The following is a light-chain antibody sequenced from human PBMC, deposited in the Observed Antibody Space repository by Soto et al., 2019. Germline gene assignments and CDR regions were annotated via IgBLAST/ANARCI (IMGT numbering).Light chain of an antibody. J-gene: IGKJ5*01. CDR3: QQYGSSPIT. CDR1: QSVSNNY. CDR2: GAS. V-gene: IGKV3-20*01. Sequence: EIVLTQSPGTLSLSPGERATLSCRASQSVSNNYLAWYQQKPGQAPRLPIYGASNRATGIPDRFSGSGSGTDFTLTISRLEPEDFAVYYCQQYGSSPITFGQGTRLEIK.